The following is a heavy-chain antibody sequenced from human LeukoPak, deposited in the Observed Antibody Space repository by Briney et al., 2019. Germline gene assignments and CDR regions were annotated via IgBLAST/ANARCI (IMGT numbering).Heavy chain of an antibody. D-gene: IGHD3-16*01. V-gene: IGHV1-2*02. CDR3: ARDLEYLYPGGAFDI. J-gene: IGHJ3*02. Sequence: ASVKVSCKASGYTFTGYYIHWVRQAPGRGVEWMGWINPNSGGTNYAQKFQGRVTMTRDTSISTAYMELSRLRADDTAVYYCARDLEYLYPGGAFDIWGQGTMVTVS. CDR1: GYTFTGYY. CDR2: INPNSGGT.